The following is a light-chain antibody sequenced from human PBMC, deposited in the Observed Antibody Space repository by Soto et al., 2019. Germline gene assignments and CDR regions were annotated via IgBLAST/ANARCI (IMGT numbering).Light chain of an antibody. CDR3: QQYYSIPLT. CDR2: GAS. CDR1: QSITGSC. V-gene: IGKV3-20*01. Sequence: ENVLTQSPGTLSLSPGERATVSCRASQSITGSCLAWYQQTPGQAPRLLIYGASSRATGVPDRFSGSGSGTDFTLTISRLEPEDFAVYYCQQYYSIPLTFGGGTKVDIK. J-gene: IGKJ4*01.